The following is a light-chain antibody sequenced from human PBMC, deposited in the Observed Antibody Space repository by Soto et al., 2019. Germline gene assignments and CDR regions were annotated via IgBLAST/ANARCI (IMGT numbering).Light chain of an antibody. CDR1: SGSIASNY. CDR3: QSYDSSPLLV. CDR2: EDN. Sequence: MLTEPHWVSESMWKAVTISCTRSSGSIASNYVQWYQQRPGSAPTTVIYEDNQRPSGVPDRFSGSIDSSSNSASLTISGLKTEDEADYYCQSYDSSPLLVFGTGTKITVL. J-gene: IGLJ1*01. V-gene: IGLV6-57*04.